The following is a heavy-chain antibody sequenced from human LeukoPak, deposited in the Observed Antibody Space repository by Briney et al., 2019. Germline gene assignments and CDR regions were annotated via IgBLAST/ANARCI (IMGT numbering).Heavy chain of an antibody. Sequence: TTSETLSLTCTVSSGSIRDYYWSWIRQPPGKGLEWIGYIYYSGSTNYNPSLKSRVTISVDTSKNQFSLKLSSVTAADTAVYYCARLYCSGGSCYFNWFDPWGQGTLVTVSS. J-gene: IGHJ5*02. CDR2: IYYSGST. D-gene: IGHD2-15*01. CDR1: SGSIRDYY. CDR3: ARLYCSGGSCYFNWFDP. V-gene: IGHV4-59*08.